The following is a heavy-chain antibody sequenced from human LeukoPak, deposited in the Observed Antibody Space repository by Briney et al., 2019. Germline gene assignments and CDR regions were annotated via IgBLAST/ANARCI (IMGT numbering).Heavy chain of an antibody. J-gene: IGHJ4*02. Sequence: SETLSLTCTVSGYSISSGYYWGWIRPPPGKGLEWIGSIYHSGSTYYNPSLKSRVTISVDTSKNQFSLKLSSVTAADTAVYYCARDSSGYYPDYWGQGTLVTVSS. CDR3: ARDSSGYYPDY. CDR2: IYHSGST. CDR1: GYSISSGYY. V-gene: IGHV4-38-2*02. D-gene: IGHD3-22*01.